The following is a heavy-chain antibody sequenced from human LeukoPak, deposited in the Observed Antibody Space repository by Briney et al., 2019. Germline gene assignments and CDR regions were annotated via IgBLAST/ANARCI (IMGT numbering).Heavy chain of an antibody. CDR1: GFTFSSYS. Sequence: GGSLRLSCAASGFTFSSYSMNWVRQAPGKGLEWVSYISSSSSYIYYADSVKGRFTISRDNAKNSLYLQMNSLRAEDTAVYYCARVGGGITMVRGGLDYYYYMDVWGKGTTVTVSS. J-gene: IGHJ6*03. D-gene: IGHD3-10*01. CDR3: ARVGGGITMVRGGLDYYYYMDV. V-gene: IGHV3-21*01. CDR2: ISSSSSYI.